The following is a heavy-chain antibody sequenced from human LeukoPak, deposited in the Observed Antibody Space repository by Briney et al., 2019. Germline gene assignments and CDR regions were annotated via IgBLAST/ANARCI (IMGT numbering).Heavy chain of an antibody. Sequence: SQTLSLTCAISGDSVSSISASWNWVRQSPSRGLEWLGRTYYRSSWSYEYAPSVKSRLTINADASKNHFSLQLNSVTPEDTAVYYCARGLLGANDYWGQGIPVTSAS. CDR2: TYYRSSWSY. V-gene: IGHV6-1*01. CDR3: ARGLLGANDY. CDR1: GDSVSSISAS. J-gene: IGHJ4*02. D-gene: IGHD1-26*01.